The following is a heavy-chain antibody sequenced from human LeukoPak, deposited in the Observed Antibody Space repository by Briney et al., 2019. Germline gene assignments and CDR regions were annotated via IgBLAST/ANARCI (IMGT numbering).Heavy chain of an antibody. CDR3: AREFPRSITIFGHSYYYYGMDV. V-gene: IGHV3-33*01. CDR1: GFTFSSYG. Sequence: QPGRSLRLSCAASGFTFSSYGMHWVRQAPGKGLEWVAVIWYDGSNKYYADSVKGRFTISRDNSKNTLYLQMNSLRAEDTAVYYCAREFPRSITIFGHSYYYYGMDVWGQGTTVTVS. J-gene: IGHJ6*02. CDR2: IWYDGSNK. D-gene: IGHD3-3*01.